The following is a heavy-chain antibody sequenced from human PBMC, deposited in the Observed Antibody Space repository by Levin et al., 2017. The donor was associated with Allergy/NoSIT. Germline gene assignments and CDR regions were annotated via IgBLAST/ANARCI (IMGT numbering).Heavy chain of an antibody. CDR3: AREPYCGGDCHKYFQH. J-gene: IGHJ1*01. D-gene: IGHD2-21*01. V-gene: IGHV3-21*01. Sequence: GGSLRLSCAASGFTFSSYSMTWVRQAPGKGLEWVSYISSSSSYIYYADSVKGRFTISRDNAKNSLYLQMHSLRAEDTAVYYCAREPYCGGDCHKYFQHWGQGTLVTVSS. CDR1: GFTFSSYS. CDR2: ISSSSSYI.